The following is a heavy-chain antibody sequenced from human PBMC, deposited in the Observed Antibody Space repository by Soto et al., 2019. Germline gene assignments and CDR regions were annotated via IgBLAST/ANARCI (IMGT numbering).Heavy chain of an antibody. CDR3: AKDSSKYSSSSIYHFDY. D-gene: IGHD6-13*01. J-gene: IGHJ4*02. CDR2: ISGSGGST. Sequence: PGGSLRLSCAASGFTFSSYAMGWVRQAPGKGLEWVSAISGSGGSTYYADSVKGRFTISRDNSKNTLYLQMNSLRAEDTAVYYCAKDSSKYSSSSIYHFDYWGQGTLVTVSS. V-gene: IGHV3-23*01. CDR1: GFTFSSYA.